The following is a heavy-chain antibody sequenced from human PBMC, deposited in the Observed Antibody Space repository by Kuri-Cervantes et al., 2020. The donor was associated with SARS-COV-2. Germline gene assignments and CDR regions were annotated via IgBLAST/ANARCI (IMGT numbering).Heavy chain of an antibody. J-gene: IGHJ4*02. Sequence: SETLSLTCTVSGGSISSYYWSWIRQPPGKGLEWIGSIYYSGSTYYNPPLKSRVTISVDTSKNQFSLQLNSVTPEDTAVYYCARDLGYCSSTSCYTEYYFDYWGQGTLVT. CDR2: IYYSGST. V-gene: IGHV4-59*05. D-gene: IGHD2-2*02. CDR1: GGSISSYY. CDR3: ARDLGYCSSTSCYTEYYFDY.